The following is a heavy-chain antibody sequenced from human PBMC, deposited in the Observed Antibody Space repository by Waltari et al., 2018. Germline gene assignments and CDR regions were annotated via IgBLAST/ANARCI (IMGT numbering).Heavy chain of an antibody. CDR1: GYTFSDYY. J-gene: IGHJ3*01. Sequence: EVQLLQSGDELQEPGTTVRISCKVSGYTFSDYYIPWVQQAPGKGLRWMGLVDPEDGETIYADNFHGRVTISADTSTDTAFMELSSLRSEDTAVFYCATALGDSSSASRPFDFWGQGTMITVSS. V-gene: IGHV1-69-2*01. CDR2: VDPEDGET. D-gene: IGHD6-19*01. CDR3: ATALGDSSSASRPFDF.